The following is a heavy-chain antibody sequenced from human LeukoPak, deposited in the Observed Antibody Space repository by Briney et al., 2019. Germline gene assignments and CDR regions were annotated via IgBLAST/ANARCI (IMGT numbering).Heavy chain of an antibody. CDR2: IYSGGST. J-gene: IGHJ2*01. V-gene: IGHV3-53*01. CDR3: ARAYCSSTSCPQYFDL. D-gene: IGHD2-2*01. CDR1: GFTVSSNY. Sequence: GGSLRLSCAASGFTVSSNYMSWVRLAPGKGLEWVSVIYSGGSTYYADSVKGRFTISRDNSKNTLYLQMNSLRAEDTAVYYCARAYCSSTSCPQYFDLWGRGTLVTVSS.